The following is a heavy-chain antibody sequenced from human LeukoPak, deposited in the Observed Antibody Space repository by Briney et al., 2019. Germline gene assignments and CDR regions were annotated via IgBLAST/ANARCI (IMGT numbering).Heavy chain of an antibody. CDR1: GFTFSSYW. Sequence: GGSLRLSCAASGFTFSSYWMHWVRHAPGKGLVWVSRIKSDGSSTTYADSVKGRFTISRDNAKNTLYLQMSSLRAEDTAVYYCARATLGYSSGWYDNWGQGTLVTVSS. D-gene: IGHD6-19*01. CDR2: IKSDGSST. J-gene: IGHJ5*02. V-gene: IGHV3-74*01. CDR3: ARATLGYSSGWYDN.